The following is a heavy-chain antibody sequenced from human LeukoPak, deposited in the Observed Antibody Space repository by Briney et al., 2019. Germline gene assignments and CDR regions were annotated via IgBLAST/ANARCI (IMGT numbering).Heavy chain of an antibody. J-gene: IGHJ3*02. CDR3: ARHISTWYSGLSWAFDI. CDR1: GGSISSYY. V-gene: IGHV4-59*01. CDR2: IYYSGST. D-gene: IGHD6-13*01. Sequence: KSSETLSLTCTVSGGSISSYYWSWIRLPPGKGLEWIGYIYYSGSTNYNPSLKGRVTISVDTSKNQFSLKLTSVTAADTAVYYCARHISTWYSGLSWAFDIWGQGTMVTVSS.